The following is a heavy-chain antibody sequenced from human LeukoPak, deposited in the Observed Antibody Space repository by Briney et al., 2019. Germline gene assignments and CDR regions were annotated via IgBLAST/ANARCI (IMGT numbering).Heavy chain of an antibody. V-gene: IGHV3-21*04. CDR1: AFTFSTYS. CDR3: ARALTFRGPFDY. CDR2: ISRSGTYI. Sequence: GGSLRLPCAASAFTFSTYSMIWVRQAPGKGLEWVSSISRSGTYIYYGDSVKGRFTISRDNAKNTLYLQMNSLRAEDTAVYYCARALTFRGPFDYWGQGTLVTVSS. D-gene: IGHD3-16*01. J-gene: IGHJ4*02.